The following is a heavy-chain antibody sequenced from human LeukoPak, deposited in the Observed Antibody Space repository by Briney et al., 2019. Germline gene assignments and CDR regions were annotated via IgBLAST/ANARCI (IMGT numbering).Heavy chain of an antibody. CDR2: TYHRSKWYN. D-gene: IGHD3-22*01. J-gene: IGHJ5*02. Sequence: SQTLSLTCAISGDSVSSNSAAWNWIRQSPSRGLEWLGRTYHRSKWYNDYAVSVKSRITINPDTSKNQFSLQLNSVTPEDTAVYYCARESITMIVVVRNWFDPWGQGTLVTVSS. V-gene: IGHV6-1*01. CDR3: ARESITMIVVVRNWFDP. CDR1: GDSVSSNSAA.